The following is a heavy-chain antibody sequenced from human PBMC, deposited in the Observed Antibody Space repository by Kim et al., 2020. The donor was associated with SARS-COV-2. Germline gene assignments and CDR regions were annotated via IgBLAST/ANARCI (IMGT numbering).Heavy chain of an antibody. V-gene: IGHV1-18*01. Sequence: ASVKVSCKASGYTFTSYGISWVRQAPGQGLEWMGWISAYNGNTNYAQKLQGRVTMTTDTSTSTAYMELRSLRSDDTAVYYCARDLYIAAAGTKYYYYYGMDVWGQGTTVTVSS. CDR2: ISAYNGNT. CDR3: ARDLYIAAAGTKYYYYYGMDV. J-gene: IGHJ6*02. D-gene: IGHD6-13*01. CDR1: GYTFTSYG.